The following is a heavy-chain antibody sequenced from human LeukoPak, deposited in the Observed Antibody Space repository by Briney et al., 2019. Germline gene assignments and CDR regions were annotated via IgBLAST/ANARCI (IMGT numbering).Heavy chain of an antibody. CDR1: GGSISGYY. Sequence: SETLSLTCTVSGGSISGYYWSWIRQPPGKGLEWIAFIYYSGTTNYNPSLKSRVTISLDTSKNQFSLKLISVTAADTAVYYCARAVGSGSYPFDYWGQGTLVTVSS. V-gene: IGHV4-59*01. CDR3: ARAVGSGSYPFDY. J-gene: IGHJ4*02. D-gene: IGHD3-10*01. CDR2: IYYSGTT.